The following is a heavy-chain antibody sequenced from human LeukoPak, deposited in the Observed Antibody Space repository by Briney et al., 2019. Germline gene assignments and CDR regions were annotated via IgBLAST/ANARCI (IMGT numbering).Heavy chain of an antibody. D-gene: IGHD1-26*01. J-gene: IGHJ5*02. CDR3: ARDNSVGDTAWWFDP. CDR2: INPSGSST. V-gene: IGHV1-46*01. Sequence: ASVKVSCKASGYTFTSYYMHWVRQAPGQGLEWMGLINPSGSSTSYAQRFQGRLSLTRDMSTSTDYMELSSLRSEDTAVYYCARDNSVGDTAWWFDPWGQGTLVTVSS. CDR1: GYTFTSYY.